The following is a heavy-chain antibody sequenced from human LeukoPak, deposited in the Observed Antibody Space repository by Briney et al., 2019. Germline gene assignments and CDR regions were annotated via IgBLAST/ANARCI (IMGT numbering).Heavy chain of an antibody. D-gene: IGHD2-15*01. V-gene: IGHV3-73*01. CDR3: TRDRGTYNWFDP. Sequence: GGSLRLSCAASGFTFSGSAVHWGRQSSGKGLEWVGHIDKKDNLYATAYAESVKGRFTISRDDSKDTAFLHMDSLKTEDTALYYCTRDRGTYNWFDPWGQGTLVTVSS. CDR1: GFTFSGSA. CDR2: IDKKDNLYAT. J-gene: IGHJ5*02.